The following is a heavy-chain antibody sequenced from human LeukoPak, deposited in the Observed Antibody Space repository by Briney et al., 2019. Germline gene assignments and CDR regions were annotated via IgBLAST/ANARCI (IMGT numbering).Heavy chain of an antibody. V-gene: IGHV4-4*07. D-gene: IGHD4-17*01. CDR2: IYTSGST. J-gene: IGHJ4*02. CDR1: GGSISSYY. Sequence: PSETLSLTCTVSGGSISSYYWSWIRQPAGKGLEWIGRIYTSGSTNYNPSLKSRVTMSVDTSKTQFSLKLSSVTAADTAVYYCARQKFGTTANPIDYWGQGTLVTVSS. CDR3: ARQKFGTTANPIDY.